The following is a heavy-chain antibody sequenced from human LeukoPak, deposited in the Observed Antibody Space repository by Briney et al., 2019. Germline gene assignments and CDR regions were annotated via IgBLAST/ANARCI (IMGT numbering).Heavy chain of an antibody. V-gene: IGHV4-34*01. CDR1: GGSFSGYY. J-gene: IGHJ3*02. CDR2: INHSGST. CDR3: ARGYERDAFDI. Sequence: SETLSLTCAVYGGSFSGYYWSWIRQPPGKGLEWIGEINHSGSTNYNPSLKSRVTISVDTSKNQFSLKLSSVTAADTAVYYCARGYERDAFDIWGQGTMVTVSS. D-gene: IGHD1-1*01.